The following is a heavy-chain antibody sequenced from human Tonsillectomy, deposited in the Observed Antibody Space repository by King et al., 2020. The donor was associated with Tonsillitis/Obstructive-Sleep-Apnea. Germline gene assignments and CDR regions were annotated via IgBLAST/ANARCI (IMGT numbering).Heavy chain of an antibody. Sequence: VQLVESGGGVVQPGRSLRLSCAASGFTFSSYTMHWVRQAPGKGLEWVALISYDVSNKYYADSVKGRFTISRDHSKNTLYLQMNSLRAEDTAVYFCSRDIAAAATYYAMDVWGQGTTVTFSS. CDR1: GFTFSSYT. V-gene: IGHV3-30*04. D-gene: IGHD6-13*01. J-gene: IGHJ6*02. CDR3: SRDIAAAATYYAMDV. CDR2: ISYDVSNK.